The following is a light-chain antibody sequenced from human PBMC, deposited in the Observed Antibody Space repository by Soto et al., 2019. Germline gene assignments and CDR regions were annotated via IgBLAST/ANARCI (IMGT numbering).Light chain of an antibody. J-gene: IGLJ1*01. CDR1: SSDVGGYNY. Sequence: QSALTEPASVSGSPGQSIAISCTGTSSDVGGYNYVSWHQQYPGKAPKLIIFDVTNRPSGVSDRFSGSKSGSTASLTISGLQADDEADYYCTSFAGSGTYVFGTGTKVTVL. CDR2: DVT. CDR3: TSFAGSGTYV. V-gene: IGLV2-14*01.